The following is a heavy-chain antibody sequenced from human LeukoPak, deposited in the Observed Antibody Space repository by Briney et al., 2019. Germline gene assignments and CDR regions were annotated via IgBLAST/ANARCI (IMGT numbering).Heavy chain of an antibody. V-gene: IGHV4-34*01. Sequence: SETLSLTCAVYGGSFSGYYWSWIRQPPGKGLEWIGEINHSGSTNYNPSLKGRVTISIDTSKNQFSLKLTSVTAADTAVYYCARGHTMIVEWGQGTLLTVSS. CDR1: GGSFSGYY. CDR2: INHSGST. J-gene: IGHJ4*02. CDR3: ARGHTMIVE. D-gene: IGHD3-22*01.